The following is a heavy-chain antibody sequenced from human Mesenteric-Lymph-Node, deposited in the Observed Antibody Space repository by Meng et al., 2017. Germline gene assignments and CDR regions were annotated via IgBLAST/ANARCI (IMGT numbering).Heavy chain of an antibody. CDR2: IWYDGSNK. V-gene: IGHV3-33*01. CDR1: GFTFSSYG. CDR3: ARHYDSSGYFETDDAFDI. Sequence: GESLKISCAASGFTFSSYGMHWVRQAPGKGLEWVAVIWYDGSNKYYADSVKGRFTISRDNSKNTLYLQMNSLRAEDTAVYYCARHYDSSGYFETDDAFDIWGQGTMVTVSS. J-gene: IGHJ3*02. D-gene: IGHD3-22*01.